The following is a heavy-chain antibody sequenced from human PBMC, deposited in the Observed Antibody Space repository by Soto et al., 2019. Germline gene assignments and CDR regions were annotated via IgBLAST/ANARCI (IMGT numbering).Heavy chain of an antibody. CDR3: ARDYHSGGAFDI. CDR2: IYYSGST. J-gene: IGHJ3*02. D-gene: IGHD6-19*01. V-gene: IGHV4-59*01. Sequence: SETLSLTCTVSGGSISSYYWSWIRQPPGKGLEWIGYIYYSGSTNYNPSLKSRVTISVDTSKNQFSLKLSSVTAADTAVYYCARDYHSGGAFDIWGQGTMVTVSS. CDR1: GGSISSYY.